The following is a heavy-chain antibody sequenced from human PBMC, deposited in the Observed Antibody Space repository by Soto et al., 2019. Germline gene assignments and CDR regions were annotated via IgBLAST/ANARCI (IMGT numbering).Heavy chain of an antibody. V-gene: IGHV3-33*01. CDR3: ATSYSGYYFDY. Sequence: PRLSCAASGFTFSSYGMHWVRQAPGKGLEWVAVIWYDGSNKYYADSVKGRFTISRDNSKNTLYLQMNSLRAEDTAVYYCATSYSGYYFDYGGQGTLVTVSS. D-gene: IGHD1-26*01. J-gene: IGHJ4*02. CDR1: GFTFSSYG. CDR2: IWYDGSNK.